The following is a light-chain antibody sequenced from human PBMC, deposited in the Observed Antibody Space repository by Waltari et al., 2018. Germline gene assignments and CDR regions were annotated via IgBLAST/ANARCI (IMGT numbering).Light chain of an antibody. Sequence: EIVMTQSPATLPVSPGERAALSCRASQNIGTNVAWYQQRPGQAPRLLMYGASTRATGIPARFSGTGSGTQFTLIISSLQSEDFAVYFCQQYNNWPRTFGQGTKVDI. CDR2: GAS. CDR1: QNIGTN. J-gene: IGKJ1*01. CDR3: QQYNNWPRT. V-gene: IGKV3-15*01.